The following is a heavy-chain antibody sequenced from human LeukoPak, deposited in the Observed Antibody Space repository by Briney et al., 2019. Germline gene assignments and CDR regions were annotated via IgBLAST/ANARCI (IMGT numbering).Heavy chain of an antibody. V-gene: IGHV3-53*04. CDR3: ARDVGGPPVAGSGMDV. CDR1: GFTVSSNY. CDR2: IYSGGST. J-gene: IGHJ6*02. Sequence: GGSLRLSCAASGFTVSSNYMSWVRQAPGKGLEWVSVIYSGGSTYYADSVKGRFTISRHNSKNTLYLQMNSLRAEDTAVYYCARDVGGPPVAGSGMDVWGRGTTVTVSS. D-gene: IGHD6-19*01.